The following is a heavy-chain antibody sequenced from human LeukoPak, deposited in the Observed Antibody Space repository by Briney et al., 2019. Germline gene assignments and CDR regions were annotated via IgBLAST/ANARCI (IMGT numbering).Heavy chain of an antibody. J-gene: IGHJ4*02. CDR2: IYYSGST. D-gene: IGHD1-7*01. CDR1: GGSVSSSSYY. Sequence: PSETLSLTCTVSGGSVSSSSYYWGWIRQPPGKGLEWIGSIYYSGSTYYHPSLKSRVTISVDTSKNQFSLKLSPVTAADTAVYYCARHWYNWNYANYWGQGTLVTVSS. CDR3: ARHWYNWNYANY. V-gene: IGHV4-39*01.